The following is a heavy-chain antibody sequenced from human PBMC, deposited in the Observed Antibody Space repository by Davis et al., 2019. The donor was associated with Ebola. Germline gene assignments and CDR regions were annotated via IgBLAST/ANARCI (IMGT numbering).Heavy chain of an antibody. V-gene: IGHV3-7*01. CDR2: INPHGSEK. CDR1: GFTFSDFW. CDR3: ARPITGGAAIRIYYYYYGMDV. J-gene: IGHJ6*02. Sequence: PGGSLRLSCAASGFTFSDFWMNWVRQVPGKGLEWVANINPHGSEKRHVDSVTGRFTVSRDNAKNSLYLQMNSLRAEDTAVYYCARPITGGAAIRIYYYYYGMDVWGQGTTVTVSS. D-gene: IGHD1-14*01.